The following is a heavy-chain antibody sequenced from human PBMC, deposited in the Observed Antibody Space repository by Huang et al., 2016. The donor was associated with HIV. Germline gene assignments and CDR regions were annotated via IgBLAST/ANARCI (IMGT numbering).Heavy chain of an antibody. CDR1: GFNFNSYW. CDR3: VRDRRANLDY. J-gene: IGHJ4*02. Sequence: EVQVVESGGNLVQPGGSLRLSCVTAGFNFNSYWMTWVRQAPGKGLEWVANINQDGSEKYDVDSVKGRFTISRDNAKKTLYMQMNRLRAGDTAVYFCVRDRRANLDYWGQGTLVTVS. CDR2: INQDGSEK. V-gene: IGHV3-7*01.